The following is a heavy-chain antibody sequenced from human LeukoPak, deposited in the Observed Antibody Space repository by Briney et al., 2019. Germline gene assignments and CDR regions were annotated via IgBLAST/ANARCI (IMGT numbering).Heavy chain of an antibody. CDR3: ACGFWSDAFDI. CDR2: ISSSSSYI. V-gene: IGHV3-21*01. Sequence: GGSLRLSCAASGFTFSSYSMNWVRQAPGKGLEWVSSISSSSSYIYYADSVKGRFTISRDNAKNSLYLQMNSLRAEDTAVYYCACGFWSDAFDIWGQGTMVTVSS. CDR1: GFTFSSYS. J-gene: IGHJ3*02. D-gene: IGHD1-26*01.